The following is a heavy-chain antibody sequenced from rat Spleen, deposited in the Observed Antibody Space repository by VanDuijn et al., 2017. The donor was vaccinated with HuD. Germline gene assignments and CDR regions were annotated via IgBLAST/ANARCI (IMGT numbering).Heavy chain of an antibody. J-gene: IGHJ3*01. V-gene: IGHV5-25*01. CDR2: ISYDGRST. CDR3: ASRRGPWFAY. D-gene: IGHD1-1*01. Sequence: EVQLVESGGGLVQPGRSMKLSCAASGFTFSNYDMAWVRQAPTKGLEWVASISYDGRSTYYRDSVKGRFTISRDNAKSTLYLQMDSLRSEDTATYYCASRRGPWFAYWGQGTLVTVSS. CDR1: GFTFSNYD.